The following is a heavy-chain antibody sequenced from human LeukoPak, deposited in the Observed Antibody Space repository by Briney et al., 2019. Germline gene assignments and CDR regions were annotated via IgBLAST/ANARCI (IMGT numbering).Heavy chain of an antibody. CDR1: GGSFSGYY. Sequence: SETLSLTRAVYGGSFSGYYWSWIRQPPGKGLEWIGEINHSGSTNYNPSLKSRVTISVDTSKNQFSLKLSSVTAADTAVYYCARGSKGYVLRYFGWDWWYFDLWGRGTLVTVSS. V-gene: IGHV4-34*01. CDR2: INHSGST. J-gene: IGHJ2*01. D-gene: IGHD3-9*01. CDR3: ARGSKGYVLRYFGWDWWYFDL.